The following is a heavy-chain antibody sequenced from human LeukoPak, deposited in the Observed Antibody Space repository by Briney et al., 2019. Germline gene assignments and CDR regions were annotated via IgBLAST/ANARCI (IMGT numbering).Heavy chain of an antibody. V-gene: IGHV4-61*05. J-gene: IGHJ3*02. CDR2: IYYSGSA. D-gene: IGHD2-21*02. CDR1: GGSISSSSYY. CDR3: AGAYCGGDCYSGRAFDI. Sequence: PSETLSLTCTVSGGSISSSSYYWGWIRQPPGKGLEWIGYIYYSGSANYNPSLKSRVTISVDTSKNQFSLKLSSVTAADTAVYYCAGAYCGGDCYSGRAFDIWGQGTMVTVSS.